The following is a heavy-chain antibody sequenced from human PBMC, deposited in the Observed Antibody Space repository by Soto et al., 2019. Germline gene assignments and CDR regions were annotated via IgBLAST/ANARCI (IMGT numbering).Heavy chain of an antibody. V-gene: IGHV1-69*13. CDR1: GGTFSSHS. J-gene: IGHJ6*02. CDR3: ARGWNVGKFGMSV. Sequence: ASVKVSCKSSGGTFSSHSINWVRQAPGQGLEWMGGIIPTFGTGNYAQKFHGRVTITADESTGTAYIEMSGLRSEDTAVYYCARGWNVGKFGMSVWGQGTTVTVSS. CDR2: IIPTFGTG. D-gene: IGHD7-27*01.